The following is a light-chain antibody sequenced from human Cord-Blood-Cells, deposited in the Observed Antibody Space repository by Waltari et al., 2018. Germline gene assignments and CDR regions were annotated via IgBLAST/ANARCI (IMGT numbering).Light chain of an antibody. CDR1: QSISSY. J-gene: IGKJ2*01. V-gene: IGKV1-39*01. Sequence: DIQMTQSRSSLSASVGDRVTITCRARQSISSYLNWYQQKPGKAPKLLIYAASSLQSGVPSRFSGSGSGTDFTLTISSLQPEDFATYYCQQSYSTLYTFGQGTKLEIK. CDR3: QQSYSTLYT. CDR2: AAS.